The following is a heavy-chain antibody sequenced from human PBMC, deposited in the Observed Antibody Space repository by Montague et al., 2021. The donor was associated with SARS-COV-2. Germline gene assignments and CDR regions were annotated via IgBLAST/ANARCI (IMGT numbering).Heavy chain of an antibody. CDR2: IHYSGST. D-gene: IGHD3-10*01. CDR3: ARVQRGYYYGLGVSAHFDY. CDR1: GGSLSSFY. J-gene: IGHJ4*02. V-gene: IGHV4-59*01. Sequence: SETLSLTCSVSGGSLSSFYWSWIRQPPGKGLEYIGYIHYSGSTNFSPSLNSRVSISLDTSKNQFSLNLRSVTTADTAVYYCARVQRGYYYGLGVSAHFDYWGQGTLVTVSS.